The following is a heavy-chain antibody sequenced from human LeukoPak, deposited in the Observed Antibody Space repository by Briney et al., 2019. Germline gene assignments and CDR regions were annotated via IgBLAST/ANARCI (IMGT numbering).Heavy chain of an antibody. CDR1: GFTFSSYA. CDR3: AKDPRLVRGVIFDY. V-gene: IGHV3-23*01. CDR2: ISGSGGST. D-gene: IGHD3-10*01. Sequence: GGSLRLSCAASGFTFSSYAMSWVRQAPGKGLEWVSAISGSGGSTYYADSVKGRFTVSRDNFKNTLYLQMDSLSAEGTAVYFCAKDPRLVRGVIFDYWGQGARVTVSS. J-gene: IGHJ4*02.